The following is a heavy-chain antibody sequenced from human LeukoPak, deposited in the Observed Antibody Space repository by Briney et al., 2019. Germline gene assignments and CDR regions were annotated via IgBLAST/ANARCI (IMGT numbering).Heavy chain of an antibody. Sequence: GGSLRLSCAASGFTFYSYAMSWVRQAPGKGLEWVSAIGVSGTGTYYADSVKGRFTISRDDSKNTLYLQMNSLRAEDTAVYYCASGKYGSSWYAYRGQGTLVTVSS. CDR3: ASGKYGSSWYAY. J-gene: IGHJ4*02. D-gene: IGHD6-13*01. CDR1: GFTFYSYA. V-gene: IGHV3-23*01. CDR2: IGVSGTGT.